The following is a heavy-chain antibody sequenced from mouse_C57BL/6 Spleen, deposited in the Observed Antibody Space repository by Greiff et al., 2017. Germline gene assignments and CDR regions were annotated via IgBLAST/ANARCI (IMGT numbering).Heavy chain of an antibody. D-gene: IGHD1-1*02. CDR3: AGRDWYQDYAMDY. Sequence: QVQLQQSGAELARPGASVKLSCKASGYTFTSSGISWVKQRTGQGLEWIGEIYPRSGNTYYNEKFKGKATLTADKSSSTAYMELRSLTSEDSAVYFCAGRDWYQDYAMDYWGQGTSVTVSS. CDR2: IYPRSGNT. V-gene: IGHV1-81*01. CDR1: GYTFTSSG. J-gene: IGHJ4*01.